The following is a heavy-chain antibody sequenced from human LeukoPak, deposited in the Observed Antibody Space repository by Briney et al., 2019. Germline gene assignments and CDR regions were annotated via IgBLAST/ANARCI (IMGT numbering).Heavy chain of an antibody. V-gene: IGHV1-18*01. CDR2: ISAYNGNT. CDR3: ASYYGDYQXXXAFDI. Sequence: ASVKVSCKASGYTFTSYGISWVRQAPGQGLEWMGWISAYNGNTNYAQKLQGRVTMTTDTSTSTAYMELSSLRSEDTAVYYCASYYGDYQXXXAFDIWGQGTMVTVSS. D-gene: IGHD4-17*01. J-gene: IGHJ3*02. CDR1: GYTFTSYG.